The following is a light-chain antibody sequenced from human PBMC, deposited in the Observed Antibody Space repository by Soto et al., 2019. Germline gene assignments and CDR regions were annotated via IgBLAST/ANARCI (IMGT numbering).Light chain of an antibody. CDR2: GAS. Sequence: ENVLTQSPGTLSLSPGDRATLSRRASQSFNSNYLVWYQQKPGQAPRLLIYGASSRATGIPDRFSGSGSGTDFTLTISRLEPEDFAVYYCQQYDNSPLYTFGQGTKLEIK. V-gene: IGKV3-20*01. CDR3: QQYDNSPLYT. J-gene: IGKJ2*01. CDR1: QSFNSNY.